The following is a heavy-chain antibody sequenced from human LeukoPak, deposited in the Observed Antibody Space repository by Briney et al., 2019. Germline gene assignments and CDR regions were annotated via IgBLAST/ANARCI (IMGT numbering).Heavy chain of an antibody. J-gene: IGHJ6*03. CDR3: ARHPVAVAGTGYYYYMDV. V-gene: IGHV5-51*01. Sequence: GESLKISCKGSGYSFTSYWIGWVRQMPGKGLEWMGIIYPGDSDTRYSPSFQGQVTISAGKSISTAYLQWSSLKASDTAMYYCARHPVAVAGTGYYYYMDVWGKGTTVTVSS. D-gene: IGHD6-19*01. CDR2: IYPGDSDT. CDR1: GYSFTSYW.